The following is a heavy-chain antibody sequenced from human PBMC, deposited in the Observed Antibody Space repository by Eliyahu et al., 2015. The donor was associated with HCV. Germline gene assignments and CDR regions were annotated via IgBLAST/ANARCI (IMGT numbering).Heavy chain of an antibody. Sequence: QVQLVESGGGVVQPGRSLRLSCAASGXTFSSYGLHWARQAPGKGXEWVAVISYDGSNKYYADSVXGRFTISRDNSKNTLYLQMNSLRAEDTAVYYCAKDLVVVAATWENWFDPWGQGTLVTVSS. CDR1: GXTFSSYG. J-gene: IGHJ5*02. CDR3: AKDLVVVAATWENWFDP. D-gene: IGHD2-15*01. V-gene: IGHV3-30*18. CDR2: ISYDGSNK.